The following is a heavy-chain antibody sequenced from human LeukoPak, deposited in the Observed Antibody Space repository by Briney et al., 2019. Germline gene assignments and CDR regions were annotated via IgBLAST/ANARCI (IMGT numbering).Heavy chain of an antibody. CDR1: GGSFSGYY. Sequence: SETLSLTCAVYGGSFSGYYWSWIRQPPGKGLEWIGEINHSGSTNYNPSLKSRVTISVDTSKNQFSLKLSSVTAADTAVYYCARVEVSTVTIDWGQGTLVTVSS. CDR2: INHSGST. CDR3: ARVEVSTVTID. J-gene: IGHJ4*02. V-gene: IGHV4-34*01. D-gene: IGHD4-17*01.